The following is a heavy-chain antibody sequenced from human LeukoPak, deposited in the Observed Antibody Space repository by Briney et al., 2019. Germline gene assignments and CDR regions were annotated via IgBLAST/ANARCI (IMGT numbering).Heavy chain of an antibody. D-gene: IGHD2-15*01. Sequence: GGSLRLSCSASGFPFNTYAIHWVRQAPGKGLEYVAGISSNGDNTDFADSAKGRFAISRDNSKSTLFLQMNSLRAEDTAVYFCTRDSALLGVAFDLWGQGTVVTVSS. J-gene: IGHJ3*01. V-gene: IGHV3-64D*06. CDR3: TRDSALLGVAFDL. CDR1: GFPFNTYA. CDR2: ISSNGDNT.